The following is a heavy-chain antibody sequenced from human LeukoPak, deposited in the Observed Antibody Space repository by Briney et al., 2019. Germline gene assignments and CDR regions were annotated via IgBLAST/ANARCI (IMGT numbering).Heavy chain of an antibody. J-gene: IGHJ3*02. V-gene: IGHV3-7*01. Sequence: QSGGSLRLSCAASGFTFSSYWMTWVRQAPGKGLEWVANIKLDGSEQYYVDSVKGRFTISRDNAKSSLFLQMNSLRAEDTAVYYCARAPIGRAYAFDIWGQGTMVTVSS. D-gene: IGHD1-26*01. CDR2: IKLDGSEQ. CDR1: GFTFSSYW. CDR3: ARAPIGRAYAFDI.